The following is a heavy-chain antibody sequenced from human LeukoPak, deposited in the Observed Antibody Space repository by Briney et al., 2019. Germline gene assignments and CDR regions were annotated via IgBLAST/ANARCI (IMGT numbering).Heavy chain of an antibody. V-gene: IGHV4-59*01. CDR2: IHYTGET. CDR3: ARQQLSQLYYFDN. J-gene: IGHJ4*02. D-gene: IGHD6-13*01. CDR1: GVSMSTYF. Sequence: PSETLSLTCSVSGVSMSTYFWSWIRQPPGKGLEWLAFIHYTGETNYNPSLRSRLTISVDTSKNQFSLRLSSVTAADTAVYYCARQQLSQLYYFDNWGQGTLVTVSS.